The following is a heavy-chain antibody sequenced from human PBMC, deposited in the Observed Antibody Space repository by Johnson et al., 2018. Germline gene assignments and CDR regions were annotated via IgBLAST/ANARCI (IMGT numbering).Heavy chain of an antibody. CDR2: IHYSGST. Sequence: QVQLVESGPGLVKPSEPLSLTCLVSGGSISSSSDYWGWIRQPPGQGLEWIGSIHYSGSTYYTPSLKSRFTISVDTSKTQFSRKLSSLTAADTPVYYCARRRVDGLYLGSGGTYGMEGWGQGTTVTVSS. V-gene: IGHV4-39*01. CDR3: ARRRVDGLYLGSGGTYGMEG. J-gene: IGHJ6*02. D-gene: IGHD3-10*01. CDR1: GGSISSSSDY.